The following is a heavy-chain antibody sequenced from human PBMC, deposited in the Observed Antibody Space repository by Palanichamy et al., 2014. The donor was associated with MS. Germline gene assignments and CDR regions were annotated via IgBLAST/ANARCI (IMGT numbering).Heavy chain of an antibody. CDR3: ARHPDLEY. V-gene: IGHV4-39*01. Sequence: QLQLQESGPGLVKPSETLSLTCSVSGGSLTSNTYYWGWIRQPPGKGLEWIGSTKYSGSTFYNPSLKSRVTMSVDTSKMQFSLNLRSLTAADTAVYYCARHPDLEYWGQGTLVTVSS. CDR2: TKYSGST. CDR1: GGSLTSNTYY. J-gene: IGHJ4*02.